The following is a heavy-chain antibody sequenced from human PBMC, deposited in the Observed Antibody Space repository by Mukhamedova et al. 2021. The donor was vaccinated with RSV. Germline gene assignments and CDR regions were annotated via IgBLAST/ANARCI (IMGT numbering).Heavy chain of an antibody. CDR2: SSGSTI. D-gene: IGHD1-26*01. V-gene: IGHV3-48*03. CDR3: ATDTSGMDV. J-gene: IGHJ6*02. Sequence: SSGSTIYYADSVKGRFTISRDNAKNSLYLQMNSLRAEDTAVYYCATDTSGMDVWGQGTTVTVSS.